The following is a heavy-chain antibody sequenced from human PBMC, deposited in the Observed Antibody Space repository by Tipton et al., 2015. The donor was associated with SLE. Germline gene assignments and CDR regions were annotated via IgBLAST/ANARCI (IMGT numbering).Heavy chain of an antibody. CDR1: GFTFSSYA. J-gene: IGHJ4*02. V-gene: IGHV3-30-3*01. CDR3: ARGSGVGDY. Sequence: SLRLSCAASGFTFSSYAMHWVRQAPGKGLEWVAVISYDGSNKYYADSVKGRFTISRDNSKNTLYLQMNSLRAEDTAVYYCARGSGVGDYWGQGTLVTVSS. CDR2: ISYDGSNK. D-gene: IGHD2-8*01.